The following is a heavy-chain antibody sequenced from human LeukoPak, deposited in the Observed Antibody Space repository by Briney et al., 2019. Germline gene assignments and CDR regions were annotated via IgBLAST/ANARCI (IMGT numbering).Heavy chain of an antibody. CDR3: ARVGDYDFWSGNYYYYGMDV. Sequence: GGSLRLSCAASGFTFSSYAMHWVRQAPGKGLEWVAVIWYDGSNKYYADSVKGRFTISRDNSKNTLYLQMNSLRAEDTAVYYCARVGDYDFWSGNYYYYGMDVWGQGTTVTVSS. CDR2: IWYDGSNK. J-gene: IGHJ6*02. V-gene: IGHV3-33*08. CDR1: GFTFSSYA. D-gene: IGHD3-3*01.